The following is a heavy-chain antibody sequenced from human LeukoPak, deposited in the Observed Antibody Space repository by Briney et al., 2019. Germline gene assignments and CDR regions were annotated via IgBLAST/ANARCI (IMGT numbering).Heavy chain of an antibody. V-gene: IGHV3-66*01. CDR3: ALCGGDCYKQHY. CDR1: GFTVSSNF. Sequence: PGGSLRLSCAASGFTVSSNFMNWVRQAPGKGLEWVSVIYSVGSTYYADSVKGRFTISRDNSKNTLYLQMNSLRADDTAVYYCALCGGDCYKQHYWGQGTLVTVSS. J-gene: IGHJ4*02. D-gene: IGHD2-21*02. CDR2: IYSVGST.